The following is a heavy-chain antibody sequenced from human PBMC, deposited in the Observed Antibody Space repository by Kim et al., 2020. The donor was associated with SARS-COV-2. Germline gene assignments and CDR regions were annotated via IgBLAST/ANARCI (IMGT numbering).Heavy chain of an antibody. CDR2: IWYDGFDT. CDR1: GFSFRRCG. D-gene: IGHD3-10*01. Sequence: GGSLRLSCAVSGFSFRRCGLNWAGQAPGWGLAWLALIWYDGFDTYYADPVKVCFTISRDNSNIVLYLLMNSQWANDTAVYRCATVQGMGRGVNCGFGTWG. CDR3: ATVQGMGRGVNCGFGT. J-gene: IGHJ5*01. V-gene: IGHV3-33*01.